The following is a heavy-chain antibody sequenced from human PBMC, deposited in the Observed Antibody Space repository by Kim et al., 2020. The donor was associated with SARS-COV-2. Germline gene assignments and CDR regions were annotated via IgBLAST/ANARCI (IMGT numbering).Heavy chain of an antibody. CDR3: ATGGVLAWSNWFEP. CDR1: GYTLTELS. V-gene: IGHV1-24*01. CDR2: FDPEDGET. D-gene: IGHD3-3*01. Sequence: ASVKVSCKVSGYTLTELSMHWVRQAPGKGLEWMGGFDPEDGETIYAQKFQGRVTMTEDTSTDTAYMELSSLRSEDTAVYYCATGGVLAWSNWFEPWGQGTLVTVSS. J-gene: IGHJ5*02.